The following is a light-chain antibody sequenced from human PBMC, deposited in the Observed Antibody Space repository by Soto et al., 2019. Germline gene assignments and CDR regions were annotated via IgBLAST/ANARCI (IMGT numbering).Light chain of an antibody. Sequence: SALTQPPSASGTPGQRVTISCSGSSSNIGRNYVYWYQQLPGTAPKLLIYRNNQRPSGVPDRFSGSKSGTSASLAISGLRSEDEADYYCAAWDDSLSGYVFGTGTKATVL. CDR1: SSNIGRNY. CDR2: RNN. J-gene: IGLJ1*01. CDR3: AAWDDSLSGYV. V-gene: IGLV1-47*01.